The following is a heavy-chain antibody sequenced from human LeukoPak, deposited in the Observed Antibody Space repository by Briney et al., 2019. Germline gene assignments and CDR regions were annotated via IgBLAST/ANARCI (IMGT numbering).Heavy chain of an antibody. D-gene: IGHD4-17*01. V-gene: IGHV3-23*01. CDR2: ISGSGGST. Sequence: GGSLRLSCAASGLTFSSYAMSWVRQAPGKGREWVSAISGSGGSTYYADSVKGRFTISRDNSKNTLSLQINSLTADDTAVYFCAKSTMTRGFTYSDYWGQGTLVTVSS. CDR1: GLTFSSYA. J-gene: IGHJ4*02. CDR3: AKSTMTRGFTYSDY.